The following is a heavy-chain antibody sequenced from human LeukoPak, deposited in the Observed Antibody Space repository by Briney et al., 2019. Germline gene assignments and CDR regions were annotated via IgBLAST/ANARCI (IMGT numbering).Heavy chain of an antibody. D-gene: IGHD2-2*01. V-gene: IGHV4-34*01. CDR2: INHSGRT. CDR1: GGPFSGDY. J-gene: IGHJ4*02. Sequence: SETLSLTCAVYGGPFSGDYWSWIRQPPGKGLEWIGEINHSGRTNCNPSLKSRVTISVDTSKNQFSLKLSSVTAADTAVYYCAGGGYCTTASCYAPVFDHWGQGIPVTVSS. CDR3: AGGGYCTTASCYAPVFDH.